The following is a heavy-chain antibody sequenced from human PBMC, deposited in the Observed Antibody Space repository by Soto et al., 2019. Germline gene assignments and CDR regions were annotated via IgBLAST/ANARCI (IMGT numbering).Heavy chain of an antibody. CDR2: IYSGGST. Sequence: PVGSLRLSCAASGFTVSSNYMSWVRQAPGKGLEWVSVIYSGGSTYYADSVKGRFTISRDNSKNTLYLQMNSLRAEDTAVYYCARDRVGNAFDIWGQGTMVTVSS. CDR1: GFTVSSNY. CDR3: ARDRVGNAFDI. D-gene: IGHD1-26*01. J-gene: IGHJ3*02. V-gene: IGHV3-66*01.